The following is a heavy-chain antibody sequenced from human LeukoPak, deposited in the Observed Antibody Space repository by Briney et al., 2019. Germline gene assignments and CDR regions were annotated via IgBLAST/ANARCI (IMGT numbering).Heavy chain of an antibody. D-gene: IGHD5-24*01. CDR3: ARDGYNENEYYFDY. J-gene: IGHJ4*02. CDR2: VYTSGST. V-gene: IGHV4-61*02. CDR1: GGSITGGSYY. Sequence: PSQTLSLTCIVSGGSITGGSYYWSWIRQPAGKGLEWIGRVYTSGSTNYNPSLKSRVTISVDTSKNQVSLKLSSVTAADTAVYYCARDGYNENEYYFDYWGQGTLVTVSS.